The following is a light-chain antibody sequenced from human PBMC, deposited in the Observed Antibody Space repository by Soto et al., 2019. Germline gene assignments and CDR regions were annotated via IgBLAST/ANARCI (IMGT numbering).Light chain of an antibody. CDR3: QHYYSYPRT. V-gene: IGKV1-8*01. CDR1: QGISSY. Sequence: AIRMTQSPSSLSASTGDRVTITCRASQGISSYLAWYQQKPGKAPKLLIYAASTLQSGVPSRFSGSGTGTDFTLTISFLQSEDFATYYCQHYYSYPRTFGQGTKVEIK. CDR2: AAS. J-gene: IGKJ1*01.